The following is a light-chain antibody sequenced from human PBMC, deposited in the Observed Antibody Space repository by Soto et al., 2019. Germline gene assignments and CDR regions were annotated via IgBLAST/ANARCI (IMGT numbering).Light chain of an antibody. CDR3: QQYYSFPRT. CDR2: GAS. J-gene: IGKJ1*01. CDR1: QSISGN. V-gene: IGKV3-15*01. Sequence: EIVMTQSPGTLSVSPGERATLSCRASQSISGNLVWYQQKPGQAPRLLIYGASTRATGIPARFSGSGSGTDFTLTISCLQSEDFATYYCQQYYSFPRTFGQGTKVDIK.